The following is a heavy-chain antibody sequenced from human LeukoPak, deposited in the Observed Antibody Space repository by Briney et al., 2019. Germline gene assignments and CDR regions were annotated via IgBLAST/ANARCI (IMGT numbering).Heavy chain of an antibody. V-gene: IGHV3-7*01. CDR1: GFTFSNYW. D-gene: IGHD2-2*01. CDR2: ISQDGGEK. Sequence: GGSLRLSCAASGFTFSNYWMNWVRQAPGKGLEWVAHISQDGGEKYYADSVKGRFTISRDNTKNSLFLHAHSLRAEDTAVYYCARDSYQALEYWGQGALVTVSS. J-gene: IGHJ4*02. CDR3: ARDSYQALEY.